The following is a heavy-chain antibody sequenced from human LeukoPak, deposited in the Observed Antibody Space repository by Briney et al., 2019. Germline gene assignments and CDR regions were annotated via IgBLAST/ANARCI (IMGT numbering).Heavy chain of an antibody. CDR1: GSSISSGHY. V-gene: IGHV4-38-2*02. D-gene: IGHD6-19*01. J-gene: IGHJ4*02. Sequence: SETLSLTCSVSGSSISSGHYWGWIRQSPGTGLEWIVSIYHSGSRFETGSTHYSPSLKSRVIISVDTSKNQLSLMMTSVTAADTAVYYCARNSSGCSFDRWGQGTLVTVSS. CDR3: ARNSSGCSFDR. CDR2: IYHSGSRFETGST.